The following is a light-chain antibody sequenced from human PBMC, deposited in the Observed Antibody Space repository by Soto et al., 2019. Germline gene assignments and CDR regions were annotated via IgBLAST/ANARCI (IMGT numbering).Light chain of an antibody. Sequence: EIVLTQSPGTLSLSPGERATLSCRASQSVSSSYFAWYQQKPGQAPRLLIFGASNRATGIPDRFSGSGSGTDCTLTISRLEPEDFAVYCCQHYGISPWTFGQGTKVEIK. V-gene: IGKV3-20*01. J-gene: IGKJ1*01. CDR3: QHYGISPWT. CDR1: QSVSSSY. CDR2: GAS.